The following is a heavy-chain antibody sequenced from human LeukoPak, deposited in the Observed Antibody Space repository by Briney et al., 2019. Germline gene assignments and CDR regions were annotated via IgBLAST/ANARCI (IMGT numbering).Heavy chain of an antibody. CDR3: AKDRSGYNFHY. J-gene: IGHJ4*02. CDR1: GFTFSSYG. D-gene: IGHD5-24*01. V-gene: IGHV3-23*01. Sequence: PGGTLRLSCAASGFTFSSYGMSWVRQAPGKGLEWVSAISGSGGSTYYADSVKGRFTISRDNSKNTLYLQMNSLIAEDTAVYYCAKDRSGYNFHYWGQGTLVTVSS. CDR2: ISGSGGST.